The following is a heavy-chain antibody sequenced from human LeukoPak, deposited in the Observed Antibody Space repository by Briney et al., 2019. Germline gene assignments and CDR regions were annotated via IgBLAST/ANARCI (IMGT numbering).Heavy chain of an antibody. CDR3: AKDSIVGATGLAFGI. CDR1: GFTFDDYA. J-gene: IGHJ3*02. V-gene: IGHV3-43D*03. CDR2: ISWDGGST. Sequence: GRSLRLSCAASGFTFDDYAMHWVRQAPGKGLEWVSLISWDGGSTYYADSVKGRFTISRDNSKNSLYLQMNSLRAEDTALYYCAKDSIVGATGLAFGIWGQGTMVTVSS. D-gene: IGHD1-26*01.